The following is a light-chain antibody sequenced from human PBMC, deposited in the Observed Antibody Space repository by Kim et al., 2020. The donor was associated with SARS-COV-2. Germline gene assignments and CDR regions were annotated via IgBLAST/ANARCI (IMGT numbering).Light chain of an antibody. CDR1: QSVSSIY. Sequence: PGERATLSCRASQSVSSIYLAWYQQKPGQAPRLLIYGASSRATGIPDRFSGSGSGTDFTLTISRLEPEDFAVYYCHQYGSSSWTFGQGTKV. V-gene: IGKV3-20*01. J-gene: IGKJ1*01. CDR2: GAS. CDR3: HQYGSSSWT.